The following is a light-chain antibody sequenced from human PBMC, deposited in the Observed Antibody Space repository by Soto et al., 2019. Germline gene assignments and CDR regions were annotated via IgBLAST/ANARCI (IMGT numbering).Light chain of an antibody. V-gene: IGLV2-11*01. Sequence: QSALTQPRSVSGSPGQSVTISCTGTRSDVGGYNYVSWYQQHPGTAPKLMIYDVSKRPSGVPDRFSGSKSGNTASLTISGLQAEDEADYDCCSYAGSYTVVFGGGTKLTVL. CDR2: DVS. CDR3: CSYAGSYTVV. CDR1: RSDVGGYNY. J-gene: IGLJ2*01.